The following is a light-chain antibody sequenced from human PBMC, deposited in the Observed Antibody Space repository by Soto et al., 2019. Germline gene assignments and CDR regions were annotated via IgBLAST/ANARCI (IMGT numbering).Light chain of an antibody. CDR1: QSISTW. J-gene: IGKJ1*01. V-gene: IGKV1-5*01. Sequence: DIQMTQSPSTLSASVGDRVIITCRASQSISTWLAWYQQKPGKAPKLLIYDASSLESGVPSRFSGSGSGTEFILTISSLQPDDFATYYCQQYNSYSGTFGQGTKVEIK. CDR2: DAS. CDR3: QQYNSYSGT.